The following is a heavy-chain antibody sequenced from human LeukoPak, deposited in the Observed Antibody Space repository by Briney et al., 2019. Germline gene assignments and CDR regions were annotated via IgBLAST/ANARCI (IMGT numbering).Heavy chain of an antibody. Sequence: GGSLRLSCAASGFTFSSYAMSWVRQAPGKGLEWVSAISGSGGSTYYADSVKGRFTISRDNAKNSLYLQMNSLRPEDTAVYYCARDRMSAISRGWFDPWGQGTLVTVSS. D-gene: IGHD2-21*01. J-gene: IGHJ5*02. V-gene: IGHV3-23*01. CDR1: GFTFSSYA. CDR2: ISGSGGST. CDR3: ARDRMSAISRGWFDP.